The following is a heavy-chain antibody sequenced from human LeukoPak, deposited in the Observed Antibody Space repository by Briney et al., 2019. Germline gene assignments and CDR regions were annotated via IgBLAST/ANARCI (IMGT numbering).Heavy chain of an antibody. CDR1: GITLSNYG. D-gene: IGHD3-22*01. V-gene: IGHV3-23*01. Sequence: GGSLRLSCAVSGITLSNYGMSWVRQAPGKGLEWVAGISGGSTNYAYSVKGRFTISRDNPKNTLYLQMNSLRAEDTAVYFCAKRGVVIRVILVGFHKEAYYFDSWGQGALVTVSS. CDR3: AKRGVVIRVILVGFHKEAYYFDS. CDR2: ISGGST. J-gene: IGHJ4*02.